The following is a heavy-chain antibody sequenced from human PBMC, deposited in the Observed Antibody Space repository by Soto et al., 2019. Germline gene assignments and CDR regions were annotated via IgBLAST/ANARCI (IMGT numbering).Heavy chain of an antibody. J-gene: IGHJ6*02. V-gene: IGHV5-10-1*01. D-gene: IGHD3-10*01. Sequence: PGESLKISCKGSGYSFTSYWISWVRQMPGKGLEWMGRIDPSDSYTNYSPSFQGHVTISADKSISTAYLQWSSLKASDTAMYYCARRGVRGIGDVANYYYGMDVWGQGTTVTVSS. CDR1: GYSFTSYW. CDR3: ARRGVRGIGDVANYYYGMDV. CDR2: IDPSDSYT.